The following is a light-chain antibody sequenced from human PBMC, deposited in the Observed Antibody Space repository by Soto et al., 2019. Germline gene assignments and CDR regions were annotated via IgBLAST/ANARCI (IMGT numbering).Light chain of an antibody. CDR1: QSISPF. CDR2: ESS. V-gene: IGKV1-39*01. J-gene: IGKJ5*01. CDR3: HHTSNVPTT. Sequence: EIQLTQSPPSLSASVGDRVTITCRASQSISPFLNWNQCKPGKPPKLLIYESSNLRGGVSSRFSGSRSGTDFALTIAILHSDEFATYYCHHTSNVPTTFRQPERL.